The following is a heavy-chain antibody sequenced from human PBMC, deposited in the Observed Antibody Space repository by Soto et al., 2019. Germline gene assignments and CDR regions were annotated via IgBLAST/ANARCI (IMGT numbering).Heavy chain of an antibody. V-gene: IGHV1-18*01. D-gene: IGHD4-17*01. Sequence: ASVKVSCKASGYTFTSYGISWVRQAPGQGLEWMGWISAYNGNKNYAQKLQGRVTRTTDTSTTTAYMELRSLRSDDTAVYYCARDAFGYGDYVYYYYMDVWGKGTTVTVSS. CDR1: GYTFTSYG. J-gene: IGHJ6*03. CDR3: ARDAFGYGDYVYYYYMDV. CDR2: ISAYNGNK.